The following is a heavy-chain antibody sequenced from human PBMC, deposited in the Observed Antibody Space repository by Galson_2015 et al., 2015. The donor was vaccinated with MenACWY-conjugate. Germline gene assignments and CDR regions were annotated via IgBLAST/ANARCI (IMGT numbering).Heavy chain of an antibody. Sequence: ETLSLTCTVSGGSISSYYWSWIRPPPGKGLEWIGYKYFSGSTNYNPSLKSRVTISVDTSKNQFSLKLSSVTAADTAVYYCARVIGYCSGGSCYGQFDPWGQGTLVTVSS. D-gene: IGHD2-15*01. CDR1: GGSISSYY. CDR3: ARVIGYCSGGSCYGQFDP. CDR2: KYFSGST. J-gene: IGHJ5*02. V-gene: IGHV4-59*01.